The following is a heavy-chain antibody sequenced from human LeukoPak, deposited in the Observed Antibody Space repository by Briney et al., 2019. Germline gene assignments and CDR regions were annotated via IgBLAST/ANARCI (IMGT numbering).Heavy chain of an antibody. V-gene: IGHV1-69*04. CDR3: ARDGAPEVGSGWYYFDP. CDR2: IIPILGKT. CDR1: GGTFSNYG. J-gene: IGHJ4*02. Sequence: ASVKVSCKASGGTFSNYGISWVRQAPGQGLEWTGRIIPILGKTHYSQKFQGRLTITADKSTTTVSMELSSLRSEDTAVYYCARDGAPEVGSGWYYFDPWGQGTLVIVSS. D-gene: IGHD6-19*01.